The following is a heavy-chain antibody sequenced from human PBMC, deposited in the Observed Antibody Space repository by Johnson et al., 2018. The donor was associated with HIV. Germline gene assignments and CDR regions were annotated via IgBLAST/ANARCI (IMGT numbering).Heavy chain of an antibody. CDR2: IRYDEINK. CDR1: GFSFSRYG. CDR3: STDLGLEWSEGNDAFDI. V-gene: IGHV3-30*02. D-gene: IGHD3-3*01. J-gene: IGHJ3*02. Sequence: QVHLVESGGGVVQPGGSLRLSCAASGFSFSRYGMHWVRQAPGKGLEWVAFIRYDEINKYYVDSVKGRFTISRDNSKNTLYLQMNSLKTEDTAVYYCSTDLGLEWSEGNDAFDIWGQGTMVTVSS.